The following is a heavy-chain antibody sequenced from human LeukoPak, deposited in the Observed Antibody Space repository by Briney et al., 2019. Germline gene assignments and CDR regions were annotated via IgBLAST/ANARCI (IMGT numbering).Heavy chain of an antibody. CDR2: IKQDGSEK. CDR3: ARGKYSSGWYYAFDI. CDR1: GFTFSTYS. V-gene: IGHV3-7*01. Sequence: GGSLRLSCAASGFTFSTYSMNWVRQAPGKGLEWVANIKQDGSEKYYVDSVKGRFTISRDNAKNSLYLQMNSLRAEDTAVYYCARGKYSSGWYYAFDIWGQGTMVTVSS. J-gene: IGHJ3*02. D-gene: IGHD6-19*01.